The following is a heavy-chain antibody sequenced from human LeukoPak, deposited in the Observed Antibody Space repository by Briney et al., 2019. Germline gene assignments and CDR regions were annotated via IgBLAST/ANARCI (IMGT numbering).Heavy chain of an antibody. J-gene: IGHJ4*02. Sequence: GGSLRLSCAASGFTFSSYGMHWVRQAPGKGLEWVALIWYDGSSKHYADSVRGRFTISRDNSKNTLYLQMNSLRAEDTAVYYCARDFELSHWGQGTMVTVSS. CDR1: GFTFSSYG. CDR3: ARDFELSH. D-gene: IGHD3-16*02. V-gene: IGHV3-33*01. CDR2: IWYDGSSK.